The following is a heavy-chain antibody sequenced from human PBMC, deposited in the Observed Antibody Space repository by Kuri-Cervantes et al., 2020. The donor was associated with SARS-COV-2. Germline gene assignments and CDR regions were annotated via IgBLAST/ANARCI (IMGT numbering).Heavy chain of an antibody. Sequence: GSLRLSCTVSGGSIISSSYYWGWIRQPPGKGMEWIGSIYYGGSTYYNPSLKSRVTISVDTSKNQFSLKLSSVTAADTAVYYCAREGSDIVVVPAAIRVYYYMDVWGKGTTVTVSS. CDR3: AREGSDIVVVPAAIRVYYYMDV. D-gene: IGHD2-2*01. V-gene: IGHV4-39*01. CDR2: IYYGGST. J-gene: IGHJ6*03. CDR1: GGSIISSSYY.